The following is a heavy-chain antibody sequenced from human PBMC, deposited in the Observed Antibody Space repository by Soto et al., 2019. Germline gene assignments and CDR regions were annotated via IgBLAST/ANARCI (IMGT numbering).Heavy chain of an antibody. Sequence: GGSLRLSCAASGFTFSSYSMNWVRQAPGKGLEWVSSISSSSSYIYYADSVKGRFTISRDNAKNSLYLQMNSLRAEDTAVYYCARERQLLSWFDPWGQGTLVTVSS. CDR1: GFTFSSYS. D-gene: IGHD2-2*01. V-gene: IGHV3-21*01. J-gene: IGHJ5*02. CDR3: ARERQLLSWFDP. CDR2: ISSSSSYI.